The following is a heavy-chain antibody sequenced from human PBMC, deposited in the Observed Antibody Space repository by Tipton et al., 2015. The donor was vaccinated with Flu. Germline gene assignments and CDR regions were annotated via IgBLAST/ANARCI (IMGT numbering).Heavy chain of an antibody. V-gene: IGHV4-39*07. Sequence: TLSLICTVSGGSISSSSYYWGWIRQPPGKGLEWIGTIYYSGSTYYNPSLKSRVTMSVDTSKNQFSLKLSSVTAADTALYYCARDAQEHCSSSSSCSEFDYWGQGTLVTVFS. CDR1: GGSISSSSYY. CDR2: IYYSGST. CDR3: ARDAQEHCSSSSSCSEFDY. D-gene: IGHD2-2*01. J-gene: IGHJ4*02.